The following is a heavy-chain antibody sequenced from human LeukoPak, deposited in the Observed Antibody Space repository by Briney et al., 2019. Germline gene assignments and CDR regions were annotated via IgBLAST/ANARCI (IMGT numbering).Heavy chain of an antibody. CDR1: GFTFSSYW. Sequence: GGSLRLSCAASGFTFSSYWMSWVRQAPGKGLEWVANIKQDGSEKYYVDSVKGRFTISRDNAKNSLYLQMNSLRAEDTAVYYCARDPTGYSSGWYGQGFDYWGQGTLVTVSS. D-gene: IGHD6-19*01. J-gene: IGHJ4*02. CDR3: ARDPTGYSSGWYGQGFDY. V-gene: IGHV3-7*01. CDR2: IKQDGSEK.